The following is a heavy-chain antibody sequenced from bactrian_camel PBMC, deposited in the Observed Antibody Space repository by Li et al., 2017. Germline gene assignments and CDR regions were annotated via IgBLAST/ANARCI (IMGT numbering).Heavy chain of an antibody. CDR1: GYTYSTYL. V-gene: IGHV3S1*01. Sequence: HVQLVESGGGSVQAGGSLRLSCAASGYTYSTYLMGWFRQAPGKGLEWVSSIYTGGGSTYYADSVKGRFTISKDNAKNTVYLQLNSLKTDDTAVYYCAYRGTYFEYNYWGQGTQVTVS. CDR2: IYTGGGST. J-gene: IGHJ4*01. D-gene: IGHD7*01. CDR3: AYRGTYFEYNY.